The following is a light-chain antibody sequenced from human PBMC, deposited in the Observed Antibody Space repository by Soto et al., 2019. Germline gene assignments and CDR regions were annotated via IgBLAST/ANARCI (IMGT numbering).Light chain of an antibody. J-gene: IGKJ4*01. V-gene: IGKV1-39*01. CDR3: PQSYSTPLT. Sequence: DIQMTQSPSSLSASVGDRVTITCRASQSISSYLNWYQQKQGKSPKLLIYAASSLQSGVPSRFSGSGSGTDFPLTISSLQPEDFATYYCPQSYSTPLTFGGGTKVEIK. CDR2: AAS. CDR1: QSISSY.